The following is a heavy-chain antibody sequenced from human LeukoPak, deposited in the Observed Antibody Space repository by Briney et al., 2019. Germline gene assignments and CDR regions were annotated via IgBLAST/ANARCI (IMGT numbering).Heavy chain of an antibody. D-gene: IGHD3-16*02. V-gene: IGHV4-59*12. CDR2: IHYSGST. CDR3: ARGRYYDYVWGSYRYPGYYYYMDV. Sequence: PSETLSLTCSVSGGSINSYYWSWIRQSPGKGLEWIGYIHYSGSTNYNPSLKSRVTISVDTSKNQFSLKVSSVTAADTAVYYCARGRYYDYVWGSYRYPGYYYYMDVWGKGTTVTVSS. J-gene: IGHJ6*03. CDR1: GGSINSYY.